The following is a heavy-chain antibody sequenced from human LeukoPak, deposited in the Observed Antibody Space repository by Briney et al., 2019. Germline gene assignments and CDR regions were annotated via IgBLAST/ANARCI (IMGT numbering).Heavy chain of an antibody. V-gene: IGHV1-46*01. CDR2: INPSGGST. CDR3: ARDAAFGGVIVN. CDR1: GYTFTSYY. D-gene: IGHD3-16*02. Sequence: GASVKVSCKASGYTFTSYYMHWVRQAPGQGLEWMGIINPSGGSTSYAQKFQGRVTMTRDMSTSTVYMELSSLRSEDTAVYYCARDAAFGGVIVNWGQGTLITVSS. J-gene: IGHJ4*02.